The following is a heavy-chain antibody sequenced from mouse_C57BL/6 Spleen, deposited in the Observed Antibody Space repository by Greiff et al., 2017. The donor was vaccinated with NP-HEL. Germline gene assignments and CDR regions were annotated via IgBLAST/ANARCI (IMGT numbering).Heavy chain of an antibody. D-gene: IGHD2-1*01. CDR2: IDPSDSYT. CDR1: GYTFTSYW. CDR3: ARMVYYGYFDY. V-gene: IGHV1-69*01. Sequence: QVQLQQSGAELVMPGASVKLSCKASGYTFTSYWMHWVKQRPGQGLEWIGEIDPSDSYTNYNQKFKGKSTLTVDKSSSTAYMQLSSLTSEDSAVYYCARMVYYGYFDYWGQGTTLTVSS. J-gene: IGHJ2*01.